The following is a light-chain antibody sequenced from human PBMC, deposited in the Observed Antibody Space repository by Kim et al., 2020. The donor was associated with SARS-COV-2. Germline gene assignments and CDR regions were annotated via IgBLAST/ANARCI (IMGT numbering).Light chain of an antibody. CDR2: DAS. CDR1: QDISNY. J-gene: IGKJ3*01. Sequence: AAIGDRVTITCQARQDISNYLNWYQQTPGRAPKLLIYDASNLETGVPSRFSGSGSGTDFTFTISSLQPEDIATYYCQHYDSLPFTFGPGTKVDIK. CDR3: QHYDSLPFT. V-gene: IGKV1-33*01.